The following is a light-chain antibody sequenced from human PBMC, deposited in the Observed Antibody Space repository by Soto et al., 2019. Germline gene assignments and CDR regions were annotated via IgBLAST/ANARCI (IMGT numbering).Light chain of an antibody. Sequence: QSALTQPASVSGSPGQSITISCTGTSSDVGGYDYVSWYQQHPGKAPKLMIYEVSDRPLGVSNRFSGSKSGNTASLTISGLQAEDEADYYCSAFSANRVYLFGPGTKLTVL. CDR1: SSDVGGYDY. CDR2: EVS. J-gene: IGLJ1*01. V-gene: IGLV2-14*01. CDR3: SAFSANRVYL.